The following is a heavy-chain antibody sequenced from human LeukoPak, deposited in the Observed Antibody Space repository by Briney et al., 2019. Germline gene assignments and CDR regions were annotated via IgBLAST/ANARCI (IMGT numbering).Heavy chain of an antibody. CDR3: ARDSIAASGCYFDY. CDR2: VNPNDGTT. V-gene: IGHV1-2*02. J-gene: IGHJ4*02. Sequence: EASVKVSCKTSGYTFTDYHAHWVRQAPGQGLEWMGWVNPNDGTTHHAQKFQGRVTMTRDMSVSTAYMELRSVRSDDTAVYYCARDSIAASGCYFDYWGQGTLVTVSS. D-gene: IGHD6-13*01. CDR1: GYTFTDYH.